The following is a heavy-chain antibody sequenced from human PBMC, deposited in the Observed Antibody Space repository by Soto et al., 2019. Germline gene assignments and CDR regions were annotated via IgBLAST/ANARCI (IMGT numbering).Heavy chain of an antibody. D-gene: IGHD1-1*01. V-gene: IGHV1-8*01. CDR1: GYPFITYD. J-gene: IGHJ4*02. CDR3: ARRKERYGTNYFDS. Sequence: GSVKVYFKASGYPFITYDVNLVRRATGQGLEWMGWMNPSNGNAGYAQKFQGRLTMTRNTSISTAYMELSSLRSDDTAVYFCARRKERYGTNYFDSWGQGSMVTVSS. CDR2: MNPSNGNA.